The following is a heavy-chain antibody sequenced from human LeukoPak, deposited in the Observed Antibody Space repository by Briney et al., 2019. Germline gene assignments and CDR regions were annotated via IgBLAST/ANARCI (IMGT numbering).Heavy chain of an antibody. J-gene: IGHJ3*01. CDR2: IYSDVSST. D-gene: IGHD3/OR15-3a*01. V-gene: IGHV3-74*01. CDR1: GFTFSTAW. Sequence: GGSLRLSCAASGFTFSTAWMHWVRQAPGKGLVWVSRIYSDVSSTTYADSVKGRFTISRDNAKNTLYLQMNSLRAEDTAVFYCATDAGHGFSFWGQGTMVTVSS. CDR3: ATDAGHGFSF.